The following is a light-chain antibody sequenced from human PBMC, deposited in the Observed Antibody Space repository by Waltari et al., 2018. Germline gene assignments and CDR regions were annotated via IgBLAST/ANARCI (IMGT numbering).Light chain of an antibody. V-gene: IGLV1-47*01. CDR2: RNN. CDR1: SSNTGSTY. CDR3: AAWDDSLSGVV. J-gene: IGLJ2*01. Sequence: QSVLTQPPSASGTPGQRVPISCSGSSSNTGSTYVYWYQQLPGTAPKLLIYRNNQRPSGVPDRFSGSKSGTSASLAISGLRSEDEADYYCAAWDDSLSGVVFGGGTKLTVL.